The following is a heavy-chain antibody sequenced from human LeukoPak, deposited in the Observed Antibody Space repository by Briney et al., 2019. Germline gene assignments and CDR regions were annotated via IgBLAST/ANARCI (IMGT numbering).Heavy chain of an antibody. Sequence: ASQTLSLTCTVSGGSISSGSYYWSWIRQPAGKGLEWIGRIYTSGSTNYNPSLKSRVTISVDTSKNQFSLKLNSVTAADTAVYYCARQGRKLTLVDYYGMDVWGQGTTVTVSS. D-gene: IGHD1-26*01. CDR3: ARQGRKLTLVDYYGMDV. CDR2: IYTSGST. CDR1: GGSISSGSYY. V-gene: IGHV4-61*02. J-gene: IGHJ6*02.